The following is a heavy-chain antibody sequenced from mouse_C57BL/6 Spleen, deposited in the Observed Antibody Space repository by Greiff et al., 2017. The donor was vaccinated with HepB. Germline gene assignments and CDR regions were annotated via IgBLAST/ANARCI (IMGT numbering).Heavy chain of an antibody. J-gene: IGHJ2*01. CDR3: AREEFITTVPDY. V-gene: IGHV1-82*01. D-gene: IGHD1-1*01. CDR1: GYAFSSSW. Sequence: VQLQQSGPELVKPGASVKISCKASGYAFSSSWMNWVKQRPGKGLEWIGRIYPGDGDTNYNGKFKGKATLTADKSSSTAYMQLSSLTSEDSAVYFCAREEFITTVPDYWGQGTTLTVSS. CDR2: IYPGDGDT.